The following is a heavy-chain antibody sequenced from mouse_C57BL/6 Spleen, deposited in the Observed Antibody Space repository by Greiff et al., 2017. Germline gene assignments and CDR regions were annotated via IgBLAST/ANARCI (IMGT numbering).Heavy chain of an antibody. CDR2: ISSCSSTI. CDR3: ARRYYYGSSSFDY. V-gene: IGHV5-17*01. D-gene: IGHD1-1*01. CDR1: GFTFSDYG. J-gene: IGHJ2*01. Sequence: EVQRVESGGGLVKPGGSLKLSCAASGFTFSDYGMHWVRQAPEQGLEWVAYISSCSSTIYYADTVKGRFTISRDNAKNTLFLQMTSRGYDDTARYYWARRYYYGSSSFDYWGQGTTLTVSS.